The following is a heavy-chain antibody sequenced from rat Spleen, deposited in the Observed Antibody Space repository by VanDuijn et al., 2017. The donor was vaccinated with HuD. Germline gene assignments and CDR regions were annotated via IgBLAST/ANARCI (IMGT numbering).Heavy chain of an antibody. CDR3: SRHTNLAAGDF. CDR1: GFNFDDHW. CDR2: ITYDGSNT. V-gene: IGHV5-7*01. D-gene: IGHD1-2*01. Sequence: EVKLVESGGGLVQPGRSLKVSCAASGFNFDDHWMGWVRQAPKKVLEWVATITYDGSNTYYRDSVKGRFTISRDNAKSTLYLQMDSLRSEDTATYYCSRHTNLAAGDFWGLGVMVTVSS. J-gene: IGHJ2*01.